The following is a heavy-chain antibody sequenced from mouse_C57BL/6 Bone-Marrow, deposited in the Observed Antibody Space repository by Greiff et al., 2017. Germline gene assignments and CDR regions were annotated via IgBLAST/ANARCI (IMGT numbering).Heavy chain of an antibody. CDR2: IDPEDGDT. V-gene: IGHV14-1*01. J-gene: IGHJ2*01. D-gene: IGHD1-1*01. CDR3: TTGYYGSNYFDY. CDR1: GFNIKDYY. Sequence: EVQLQHSGAELVRPGASVKLSCTASGFNIKDYYMHWVKQRPEQGLEWIGRIDPEDGDTEYAPKFQGKATMTADTSSNTAYLQLSSLTSEDTAVYYCTTGYYGSNYFDYWGQGTTLTVSS.